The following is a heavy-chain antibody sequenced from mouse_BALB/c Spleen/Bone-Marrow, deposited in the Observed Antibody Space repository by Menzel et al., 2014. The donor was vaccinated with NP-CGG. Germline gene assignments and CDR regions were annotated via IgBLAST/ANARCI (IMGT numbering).Heavy chain of an antibody. V-gene: IGHV1-54*02. D-gene: IGHD4-1*01. CDR3: ARELGRGFAY. J-gene: IGHJ3*01. CDR1: GYAFTNYW. Sequence: VQLQQSGVELVRPGTSVKVSCKASGYAFTNYWIEWVKQRPGQGLEWIGVIGPGSGGINYNEKFKGKATLTADKSSNTAYMQLSSLTSDDFAVYFCARELGRGFAYWGQGTLVTVSA. CDR2: IGPGSGGI.